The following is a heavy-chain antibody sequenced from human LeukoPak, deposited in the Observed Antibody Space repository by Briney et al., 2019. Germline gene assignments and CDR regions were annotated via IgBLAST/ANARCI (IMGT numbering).Heavy chain of an antibody. Sequence: SGNSFISFAISWVRQAPGQGLEWMGWISAYYGTTNYAQKFKGRVTMTTDTSTSTVYMELRSLRSDDTAVYYCARIRYYYHRGPDLDLYYFDYWGQGTLVTVSP. CDR2: ISAYYGTT. CDR3: ARIRYYYHRGPDLDLYYFDY. CDR1: GNSFISFA. J-gene: IGHJ4*02. D-gene: IGHD3-22*01. V-gene: IGHV1-18*01.